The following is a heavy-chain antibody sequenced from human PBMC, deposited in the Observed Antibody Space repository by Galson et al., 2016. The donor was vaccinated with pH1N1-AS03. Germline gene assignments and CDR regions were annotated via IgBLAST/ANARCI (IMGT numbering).Heavy chain of an antibody. D-gene: IGHD3-10*01. CDR2: IDPRDSYT. CDR3: ARHRELPRYYYGMDV. V-gene: IGHV5-10-1*01. J-gene: IGHJ6*02. Sequence: QSGAEVKKPGESLRISCKGSGYSFPSYWVSWVRQMPGKGLEWMGRIDPRDSYTNYSPSFQGHVTVSADKSISSAYLQRSSLKASDTAMYYCARHRELPRYYYGMDVWGQGTTVTVSS. CDR1: GYSFPSYW.